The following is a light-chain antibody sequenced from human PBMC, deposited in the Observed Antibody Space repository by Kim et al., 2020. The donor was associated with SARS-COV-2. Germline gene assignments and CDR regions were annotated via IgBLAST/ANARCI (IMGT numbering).Light chain of an antibody. CDR2: GAS. CDR3: QQYGSSPET. V-gene: IGKV3-20*01. J-gene: IGKJ1*01. CDR1: QSVSSSY. Sequence: SPGDRATLSCRASQSVSSSYLAWYQQKPGRAPRLLIYGASSRATGIPDRFSGGGSGTDFTLTISRLEPEDFAVYYCQQYGSSPETFGQGTKVDIK.